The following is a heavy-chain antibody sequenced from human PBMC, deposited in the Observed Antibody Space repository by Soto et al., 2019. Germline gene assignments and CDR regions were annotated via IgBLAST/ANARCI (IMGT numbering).Heavy chain of an antibody. CDR2: IWYDGSNK. Sequence: QVQLVESGGGVVQPGRSLRLSCAASGFTFSSYGMHWVRQAPGKGLEWVAVIWYDGSNKYYADSVKGRFTISRDNSKNTLYLQMNSLRAEDTAVYYCARDYCTNGVCYTLDYWGQGTLVTVS. D-gene: IGHD2-8*01. CDR1: GFTFSSYG. CDR3: ARDYCTNGVCYTLDY. J-gene: IGHJ4*02. V-gene: IGHV3-33*01.